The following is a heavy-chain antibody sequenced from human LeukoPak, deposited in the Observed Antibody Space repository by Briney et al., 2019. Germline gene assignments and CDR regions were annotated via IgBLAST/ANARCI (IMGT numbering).Heavy chain of an antibody. V-gene: IGHV3-23*01. D-gene: IGHD3-16*01. CDR1: GFTFSNFG. Sequence: GGSLRLSCAASGFTFSNFGISWVRQAPGKGLEWVSAISDSGDSTYYADSVKGRFTVSRDNSKNTLYLQMNSLRAEDTAVYYCARAAENYGGRFDSWGQGTLVTVSS. CDR2: ISDSGDST. CDR3: ARAAENYGGRFDS. J-gene: IGHJ4*02.